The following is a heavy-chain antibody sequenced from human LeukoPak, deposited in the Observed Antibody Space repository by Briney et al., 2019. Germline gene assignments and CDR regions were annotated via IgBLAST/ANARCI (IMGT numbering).Heavy chain of an antibody. CDR3: ARAFTSTGYYYVEY. D-gene: IGHD3-22*01. Sequence: GGSLRLSCAASGFTFSSFGMHWVRQAPGKGLEWVAVIWYDGNNKYYADSVNGRFTISRDNSKNTLYLQMNSLRAEDTAVYYCARAFTSTGYYYVEYWGQGTLVTVSS. V-gene: IGHV3-33*01. CDR1: GFTFSSFG. CDR2: IWYDGNNK. J-gene: IGHJ4*02.